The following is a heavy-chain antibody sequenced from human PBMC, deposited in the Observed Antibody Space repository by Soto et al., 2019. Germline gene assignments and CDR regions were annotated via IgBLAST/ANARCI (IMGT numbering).Heavy chain of an antibody. V-gene: IGHV1-69*01. CDR1: GGTFSSYA. CDR2: IIPIFGTA. Sequence: QVQLVQSGAEVKKPGSSVKVSCKASGGTFSSYAISWVRQAPGQGLEWMGGIIPIFGTANYAQKFQGRVTITADESTSTAYMELSSLRSEDTAVYYCARVRYYYDSSARPRQDYCDYWGQGTLVTVSS. D-gene: IGHD3-22*01. CDR3: ARVRYYYDSSARPRQDYCDY. J-gene: IGHJ4*02.